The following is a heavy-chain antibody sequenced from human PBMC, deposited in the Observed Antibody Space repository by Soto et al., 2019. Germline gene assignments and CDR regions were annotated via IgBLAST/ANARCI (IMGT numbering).Heavy chain of an antibody. CDR3: EKGSRRWYHYYGMDV. Sequence: LGLSCAASGFTFSSYAMSWVRQAPGKGLEWVSAISGSGGSTYYADSVKGRFTISRDNSKNTLYLQMNSLRAEDTAVYYCEKGSRRWYHYYGMDVWGQGTTVTVCS. V-gene: IGHV3-23*01. J-gene: IGHJ6*02. CDR2: ISGSGGST. D-gene: IGHD6-13*01. CDR1: GFTFSSYA.